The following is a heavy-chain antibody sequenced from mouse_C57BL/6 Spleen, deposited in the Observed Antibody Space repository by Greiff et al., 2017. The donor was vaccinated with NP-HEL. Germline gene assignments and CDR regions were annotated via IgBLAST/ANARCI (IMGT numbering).Heavy chain of an antibody. CDR3: ARESSAFDY. CDR1: GYSITSGYY. CDR2: ISYDGSN. V-gene: IGHV3-6*01. D-gene: IGHD3-2*02. J-gene: IGHJ2*01. Sequence: VQLQQSGPGLVKPSQSLSLTCSVTGYSITSGYYWNWLRQSPGNKLEWMGYISYDGSNNYNPSLKNRISITRDTSKNQFFLKLNSVTTEDTATYYCARESSAFDYWGQGTTLTVSS.